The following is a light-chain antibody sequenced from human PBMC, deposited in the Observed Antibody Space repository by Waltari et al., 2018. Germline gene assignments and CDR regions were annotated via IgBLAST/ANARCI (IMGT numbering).Light chain of an antibody. Sequence: EIVLTQSPDFQSVTPNEKVTITCRASQSIGRSLHWYQRKPGQSPNLLIKYASQSIAWVPSRFSGSGSGTDFTLTITSLEAEDAATYFCHQSSKLPITFGQGTRLEI. J-gene: IGKJ5*01. CDR3: HQSSKLPIT. CDR2: YAS. CDR1: QSIGRS. V-gene: IGKV6-21*02.